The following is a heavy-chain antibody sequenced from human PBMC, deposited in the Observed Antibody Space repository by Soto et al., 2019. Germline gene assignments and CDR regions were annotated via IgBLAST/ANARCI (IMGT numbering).Heavy chain of an antibody. CDR1: GGTFSSYA. J-gene: IGHJ3*02. V-gene: IGHV1-69*01. CDR2: IIPIFGTA. Sequence: QVQLVQSGAEVQKPGSSVKVSCKASGGTFSSYAISWVRQAPGQGLEWMGGIIPIFGTANYAQKFQGRVTITADESTSTAYMELSSLRSEDTAVYYCARVQYYYDSSGYSHYFDAFDIWGQGTMVTVSS. CDR3: ARVQYYYDSSGYSHYFDAFDI. D-gene: IGHD3-22*01.